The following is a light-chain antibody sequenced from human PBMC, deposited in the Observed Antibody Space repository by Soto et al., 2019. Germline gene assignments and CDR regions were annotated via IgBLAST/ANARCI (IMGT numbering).Light chain of an antibody. CDR2: AAS. J-gene: IGKJ5*01. Sequence: DIQMNQFPSSVSASVGDRVTITCRASQGIGSWLAWYQQKPGRVPSLLIYAASNLQSGVPSRFSGSGSETDFTLTISSLQPEDFATYYCQRANSFPPTFGQGTRLEIK. CDR1: QGIGSW. CDR3: QRANSFPPT. V-gene: IGKV1-12*01.